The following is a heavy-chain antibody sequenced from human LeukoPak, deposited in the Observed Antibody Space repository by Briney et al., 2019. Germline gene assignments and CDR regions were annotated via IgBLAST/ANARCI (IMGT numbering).Heavy chain of an antibody. CDR2: ISSSGSTI. Sequence: GGSLRLSCAASGFTFNDYYMSWIRQAPEKGLEWVSYISSSGSTIYYADSVKGRFTISRDNSKNTLYLQMNSLRAEDTAVYYCARLLIYPARPWGGYYFDYWGQGTLVTVSS. CDR1: GFTFNDYY. J-gene: IGHJ4*02. D-gene: IGHD6-6*01. CDR3: ARLLIYPARPWGGYYFDY. V-gene: IGHV3-11*01.